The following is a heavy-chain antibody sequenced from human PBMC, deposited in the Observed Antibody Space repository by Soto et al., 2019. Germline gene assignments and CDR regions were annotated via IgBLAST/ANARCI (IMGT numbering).Heavy chain of an antibody. CDR3: ARDKLALGMDV. CDR2: IWYDGSNK. V-gene: IGHV3-33*01. J-gene: IGHJ6*02. CDR1: GFTFSSYG. D-gene: IGHD1-7*01. Sequence: GGSLRLSCAASGFTFSSYGMHWVRQAPGKGLEWVAVIWYDGSNKYYADSVKGRFTISRDNSKNTLYLQMNSLRAEDTAVYYCARDKLALGMDVWGQGTTVTVSS.